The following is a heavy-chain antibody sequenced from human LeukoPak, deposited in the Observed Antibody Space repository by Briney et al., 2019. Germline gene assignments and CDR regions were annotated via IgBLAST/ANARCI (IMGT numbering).Heavy chain of an antibody. CDR3: ARGPYAYDSSGAFDI. J-gene: IGHJ3*02. D-gene: IGHD3-22*01. Sequence: TSEILSLTCTVSGDSISSGDYYWSWIRQPAGKGLEWIGRIYTSGSTNYNPSLKSRVTISVDASKNQFSLKLSSVTAADTAVFYCARGPYAYDSSGAFDIWGQGTMVTVSS. CDR2: IYTSGST. V-gene: IGHV4-61*02. CDR1: GDSISSGDYY.